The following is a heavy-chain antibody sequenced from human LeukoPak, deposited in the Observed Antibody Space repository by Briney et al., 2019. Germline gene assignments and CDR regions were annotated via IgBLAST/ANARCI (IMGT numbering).Heavy chain of an antibody. CDR2: ISGSGGST. J-gene: IGHJ4*02. V-gene: IGHV3-23*01. D-gene: IGHD3-9*01. Sequence: PGGSLRLSCAASGFTFSSYAMSWVRQAPGKGLEWVSAISGSGGSTYYADSVKGRFTISRDNPKNTLYLQMNSLRAEDTAVYYCAKVAHYDILTGYFYFDYWGQGTLVTVSS. CDR3: AKVAHYDILTGYFYFDY. CDR1: GFTFSSYA.